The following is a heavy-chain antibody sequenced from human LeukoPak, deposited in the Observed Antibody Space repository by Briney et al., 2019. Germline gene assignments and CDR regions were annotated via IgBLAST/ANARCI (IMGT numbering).Heavy chain of an antibody. J-gene: IGHJ4*02. CDR1: GGSISSGGYY. CDR3: VRAWSGYVDY. V-gene: IGHV4-30-2*01. Sequence: ASETLSLTCTVSGGSISSGGYYWSWIRQPPGKGLEWIGYIYHSGSTYYNPSLKSRVTISVDRSKNQFSLKLSSVTAADTAVYYCVRAWSGYVDYWGQGTLVTVSS. CDR2: IYHSGST. D-gene: IGHD3-3*01.